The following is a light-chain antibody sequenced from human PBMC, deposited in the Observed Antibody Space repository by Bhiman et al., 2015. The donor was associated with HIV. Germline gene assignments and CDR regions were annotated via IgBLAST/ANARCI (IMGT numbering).Light chain of an antibody. CDR3: QAWDSSTACYV. Sequence: SYELTQPPSVSVSPGQTASITCSGDKLGDKYVCWYQQKPGQSPVLVIYQNNKRPSGIPERFSGSNSGNXATLTISGTQAMDEADYYCQAWDSSTACYVFGTGTKVHRP. CDR1: KLGDKY. J-gene: IGLJ1*01. V-gene: IGLV3-1*01. CDR2: QNN.